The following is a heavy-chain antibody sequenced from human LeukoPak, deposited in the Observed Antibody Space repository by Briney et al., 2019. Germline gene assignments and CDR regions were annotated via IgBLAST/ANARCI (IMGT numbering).Heavy chain of an antibody. Sequence: PGGSLRLSCAVSGFTFSSSWMHWVRQAPGKGLVWVASINHNGNVNYYVDSVKGRFTISRDNAKNSLYLQMSNLRAEDTAVYFCARGGGLDVWGQGATVTVSS. CDR3: ARGGGLDV. J-gene: IGHJ6*02. CDR2: INHNGNVN. D-gene: IGHD3-16*01. CDR1: GFTFSSSW. V-gene: IGHV3-7*03.